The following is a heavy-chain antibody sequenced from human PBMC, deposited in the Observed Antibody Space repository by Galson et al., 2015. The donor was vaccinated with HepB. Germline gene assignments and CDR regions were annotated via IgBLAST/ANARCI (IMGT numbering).Heavy chain of an antibody. D-gene: IGHD3-3*01. CDR3: ARGGLNDFWSGSLLYYYYYMDV. CDR1: GYTFTSYD. Sequence: SVKVSCKASGYTFTSYDINWVRQATGQGLEWMGWMNPNSGNTGYAQKFQGRVTMTRNTSISTAYMELSSLRSEDTAVYYCARGGLNDFWSGSLLYYYYYMDVWGKGTTVTVSS. CDR2: MNPNSGNT. J-gene: IGHJ6*03. V-gene: IGHV1-8*01.